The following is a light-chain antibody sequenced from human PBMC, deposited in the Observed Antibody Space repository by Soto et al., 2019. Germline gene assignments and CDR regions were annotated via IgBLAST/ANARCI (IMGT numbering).Light chain of an antibody. CDR1: QSISSW. Sequence: DIQMTQSPSTLSAAVGDRVTITCRASQSISSWLAWYQQKPGKAPKLLIYKASSLESGVPSRFSGSGSGTEFTLTISSLQPDDFATYYCQQYKNLWRFGQGTKVEIK. CDR2: KAS. CDR3: QQYKNLWR. J-gene: IGKJ1*01. V-gene: IGKV1-5*03.